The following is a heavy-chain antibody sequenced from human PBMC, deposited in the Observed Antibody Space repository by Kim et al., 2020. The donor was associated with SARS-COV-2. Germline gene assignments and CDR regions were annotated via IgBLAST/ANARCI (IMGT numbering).Heavy chain of an antibody. CDR1: GGSISSYY. D-gene: IGHD3-10*01. CDR3: ARDDIYGPQDY. Sequence: ETLSLTCTVSGGSISSYYWSWIRQPPGKGLEWIGYIYYSGSTNYNPSLKSRVTISVDTSNNQFSLKLSSVTAADTAVYYCARDDIYGPQDYWGQGTLVTVSS. V-gene: IGHV4-59*01. CDR2: IYYSGST. J-gene: IGHJ4*02.